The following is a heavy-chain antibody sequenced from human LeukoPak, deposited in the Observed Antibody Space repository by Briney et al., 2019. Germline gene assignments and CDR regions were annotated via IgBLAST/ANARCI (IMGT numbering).Heavy chain of an antibody. CDR1: GFTVSSNY. V-gene: IGHV3-53*01. Sequence: GGSLRLSCAASGFTVSSNYMSWVRQAPGKGLEWVSVIYSGGSTYYADSVKGRFTISRDNSKNTLYPQMNSLRAEDTAVYYCARGPSIAAAGTGDYWGQGTLVTVSS. CDR2: IYSGGST. D-gene: IGHD6-13*01. CDR3: ARGPSIAAAGTGDY. J-gene: IGHJ4*02.